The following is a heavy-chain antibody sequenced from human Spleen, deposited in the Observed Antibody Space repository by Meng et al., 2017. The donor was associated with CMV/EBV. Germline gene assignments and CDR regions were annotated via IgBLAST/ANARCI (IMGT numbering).Heavy chain of an antibody. Sequence: GGSLRLSCAGSGFTFSSYEMNWVRQAPGKGLEWVSYISSSGSTIYYADSVKGRFTISRDNAKNSLYLQMSILRAEDTAVYYCARDPNYGISYYFDRWGQGTLVTVSS. CDR1: GFTFSSYE. CDR3: ARDPNYGISYYFDR. D-gene: IGHD3-9*01. CDR2: ISSSGSTI. V-gene: IGHV3-48*03. J-gene: IGHJ4*02.